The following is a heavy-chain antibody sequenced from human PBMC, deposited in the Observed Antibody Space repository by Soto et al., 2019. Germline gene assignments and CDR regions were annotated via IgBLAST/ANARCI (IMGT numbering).Heavy chain of an antibody. J-gene: IGHJ3*02. CDR3: ARGITTIVVVIPGAFDI. V-gene: IGHV1-46*01. D-gene: IGHD3-22*01. CDR2: INPSGGST. CDR1: GYTFTSYY. Sequence: ASVKVSCKASGYTFTSYYMHWVRQAPGQGLEWMGIINPSGGSTSYAQKFQGRVTMTRDTSTSTVYMELSSLRSEDTAVYYCARGITTIVVVIPGAFDIWGQGTMVTVSS.